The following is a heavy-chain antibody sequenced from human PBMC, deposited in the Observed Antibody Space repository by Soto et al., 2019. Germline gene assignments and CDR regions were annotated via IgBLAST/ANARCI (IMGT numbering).Heavy chain of an antibody. CDR3: AREYCDFWSVSRLSYGMDV. CDR1: GFTFSSYG. V-gene: IGHV3-33*01. Sequence: GGSLRLSCAVSGFTFSSYGMHWVRQAPGKGLEWVVLIWDDGTNKYYDDSLKCRFTISRENSKNMFYLQMNRLRAEDTAVYYCAREYCDFWSVSRLSYGMDVWGQGTTVTVSS. D-gene: IGHD3-3*01. J-gene: IGHJ6*02. CDR2: IWDDGTNK.